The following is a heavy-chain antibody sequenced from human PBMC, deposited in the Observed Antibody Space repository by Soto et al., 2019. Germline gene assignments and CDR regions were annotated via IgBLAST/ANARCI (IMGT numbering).Heavy chain of an antibody. V-gene: IGHV1-69*13. CDR2: IIPIFGTA. Sequence: SVKVSCKASGGTFSSYAISWVRQAPGQGLEWMGGIIPIFGTANYAQKFQGRVTITADESTSTAYMELSSLRYEDTAVYYCARGRLITMVRGVIISRGPLDPWGKGTRVTVSS. CDR3: ARGRLITMVRGVIISRGPLDP. CDR1: GGTFSSYA. D-gene: IGHD3-10*01. J-gene: IGHJ5*02.